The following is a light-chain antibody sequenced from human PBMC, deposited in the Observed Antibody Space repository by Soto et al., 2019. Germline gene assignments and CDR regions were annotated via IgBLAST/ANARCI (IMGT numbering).Light chain of an antibody. V-gene: IGKV3-15*01. J-gene: IGKJ4*01. CDR1: QGVGST. CDR3: QHYLTWPLA. CDR2: DAY. Sequence: ELVLTQSPATLSVSPGESATLSCRASQGVGSTLAWYQQKPGRAPRLLIYDAYISATGIPARFSGAGSGTEFTLTISRLQSDEFAVYYCQHYLTWPLAFGGGTRVEI.